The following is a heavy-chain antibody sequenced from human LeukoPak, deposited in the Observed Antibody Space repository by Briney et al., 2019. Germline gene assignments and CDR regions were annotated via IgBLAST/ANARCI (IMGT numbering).Heavy chain of an antibody. CDR2: ISSSSSYI. V-gene: IGHV3-21*01. Sequence: PGGSLRLSCAASGFTFSSYWMSWVRQAPGKGLEWVSSISSSSSYIYYADSVKGRFTISRDNAKNSLYLQMNSLRAEDTAVYYCARESGYDRHSYYYYGMDVWGQGTTVTVSS. D-gene: IGHD5-12*01. CDR1: GFTFSSYW. J-gene: IGHJ6*02. CDR3: ARESGYDRHSYYYYGMDV.